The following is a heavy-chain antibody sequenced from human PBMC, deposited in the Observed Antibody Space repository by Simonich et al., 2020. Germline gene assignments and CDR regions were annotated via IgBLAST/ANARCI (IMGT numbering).Heavy chain of an antibody. CDR1: GYTFPGYS. J-gene: IGHJ2*01. Sequence: QVQLVQSGAEVKKPGASVKVSCKASGYTFPGYSMHWVRQAPGQGHEWMGWINPNRGGTNYAKKFQGRVPMPRDTSISTAYMELSRLRSDDTAVYYCARGGLGHWYFDLWGRGTLVTVSS. CDR3: ARGGLGHWYFDL. D-gene: IGHD6-25*01. V-gene: IGHV1-2*02. CDR2: INPNRGGT.